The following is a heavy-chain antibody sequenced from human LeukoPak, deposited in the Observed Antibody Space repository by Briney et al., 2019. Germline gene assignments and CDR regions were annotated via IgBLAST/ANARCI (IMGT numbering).Heavy chain of an antibody. V-gene: IGHV1-2*02. Sequence: WASVKVSCKASGYTFTGYYMHWVRQAPGQGLEWMGWINPNSGGTNYAQKFQGRVTMTRDTSISTAYMELSRLRSDDTAVYYCARAMTHPYYQYYYMDLWGKGTTVTIS. D-gene: IGHD3-22*01. CDR3: ARAMTHPYYQYYYMDL. CDR1: GYTFTGYY. CDR2: INPNSGGT. J-gene: IGHJ6*03.